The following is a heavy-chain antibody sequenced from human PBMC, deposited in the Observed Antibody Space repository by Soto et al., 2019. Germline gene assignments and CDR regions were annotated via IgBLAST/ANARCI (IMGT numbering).Heavy chain of an antibody. CDR2: IYHSGST. CDR1: RCSISSGGYS. Sequence: SETLSLTCAVSRCSISSGGYSWTWIRQPPGKGLEWIGYIYHSGSTYYNPSLKSRVTISVDRSKNQFSLKLSSVTAADTAVYYCARVPDVWGQGTTVTVSS. V-gene: IGHV4-30-2*01. J-gene: IGHJ6*02. CDR3: ARVPDV.